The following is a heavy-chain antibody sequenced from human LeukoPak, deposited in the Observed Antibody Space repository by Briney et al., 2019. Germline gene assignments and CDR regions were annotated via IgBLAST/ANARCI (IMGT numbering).Heavy chain of an antibody. CDR2: ISYDGSDR. CDR3: ANSRVAAAGWRGYYYYGMDV. V-gene: IGHV3-30*18. CDR1: GFTFSNAW. D-gene: IGHD6-13*01. J-gene: IGHJ6*02. Sequence: PGGSLRLSCAASGFTFSNAWMSWARQDPGEGLEWVAVISYDGSDRYYADTVNGRFTISRDNSKKTLYLQMNSLRAEDTAVYYCANSRVAAAGWRGYYYYGMDVWGQGTMVTVSS.